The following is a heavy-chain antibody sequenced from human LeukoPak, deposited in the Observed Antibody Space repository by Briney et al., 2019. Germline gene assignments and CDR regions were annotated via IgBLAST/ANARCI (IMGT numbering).Heavy chain of an antibody. D-gene: IGHD6-13*01. J-gene: IGHJ3*02. Sequence: ASVKVSCKASGYTFTSYDINWVRQATGQGLEWMGWMNPNSGGTNYAQKFQGRVTMTRDTSISTAYMELSRLRSDDTAVYYCARVFRSSGGFDIWGQGTMATVSS. V-gene: IGHV1-2*02. CDR2: MNPNSGGT. CDR1: GYTFTSYD. CDR3: ARVFRSSGGFDI.